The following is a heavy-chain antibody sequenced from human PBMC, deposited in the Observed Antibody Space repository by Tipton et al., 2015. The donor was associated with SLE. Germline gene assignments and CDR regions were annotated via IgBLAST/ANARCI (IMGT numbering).Heavy chain of an antibody. CDR2: ISWNSGSI. CDR1: GFTFDDYA. D-gene: IGHD2-15*01. V-gene: IGHV3-9*01. Sequence: SLRLSCAASGFTFDDYAMHWVRQAPGKGLEWVSGISWNSGSIGYADSVKGRFTISRDNSKNTLYLQMNSLRAEDTAVYYCARADIAPDYWGQGTLVTVSS. J-gene: IGHJ4*02. CDR3: ARADIAPDY.